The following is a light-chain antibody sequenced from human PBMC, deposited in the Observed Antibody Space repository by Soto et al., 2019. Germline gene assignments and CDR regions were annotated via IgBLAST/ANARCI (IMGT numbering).Light chain of an antibody. V-gene: IGKV1-9*01. CDR1: QGINNY. J-gene: IGKJ2*01. CDR3: QQLNNVPPLYT. CDR2: SAS. Sequence: DIQLTQSPSFLSASVGDRVTITCRASQGINNYLAWYQQKLGKAPTLLIYSASTLESGVPSRFSGSGSGTEFTLTISSLQPEDSATYYCQQLNNVPPLYTFGQGTKLEIK.